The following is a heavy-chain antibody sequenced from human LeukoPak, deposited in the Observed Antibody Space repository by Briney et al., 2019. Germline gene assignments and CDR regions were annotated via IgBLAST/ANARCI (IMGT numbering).Heavy chain of an antibody. CDR3: AKDSYSYGRIYFDY. V-gene: IGHV3-30*02. Sequence: PGGSLRLSCTVSGISFSGCAMHWVRQAPGKGLEWVGLIKYDASDEYYADSVKGRFTISRDDSRNTLYLQMNSLRAEDTAVYYCAKDSYSYGRIYFDYWGQGTLVTVSS. CDR2: IKYDASDE. D-gene: IGHD5-18*01. CDR1: GISFSGCA. J-gene: IGHJ4*02.